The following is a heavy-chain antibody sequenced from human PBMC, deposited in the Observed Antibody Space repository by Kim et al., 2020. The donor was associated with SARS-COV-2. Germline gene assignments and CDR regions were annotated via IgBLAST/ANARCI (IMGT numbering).Heavy chain of an antibody. Sequence: ASVKVSCKASGYTFTGYYMHWVRQAPGQGLEWMGWINPNSGGTNYAQKFQGRVTMTRDTSISTAYMELSRLRSDDTAVYYCARSVSDFGPVLPIHFDYWGQGTLVTVSS. CDR2: INPNSGGT. V-gene: IGHV1-2*02. J-gene: IGHJ4*02. D-gene: IGHD1-20*01. CDR1: GYTFTGYY. CDR3: ARSVSDFGPVLPIHFDY.